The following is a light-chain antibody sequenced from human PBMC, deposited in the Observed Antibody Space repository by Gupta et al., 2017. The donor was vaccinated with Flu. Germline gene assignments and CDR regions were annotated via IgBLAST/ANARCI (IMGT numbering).Light chain of an antibody. CDR2: DAS. V-gene: IGKV1-33*01. Sequence: DIQMTQSPSSLSASVGDRVTITCQASQDISNYLNWYQQKPGKAPKLLIYDASNLETGVPSRFSGSGSGTDFTFTISSRQPEDIATYYCQQYDNLPPFTFGPGTKVDIK. CDR3: QQYDNLPPFT. CDR1: QDISNY. J-gene: IGKJ3*01.